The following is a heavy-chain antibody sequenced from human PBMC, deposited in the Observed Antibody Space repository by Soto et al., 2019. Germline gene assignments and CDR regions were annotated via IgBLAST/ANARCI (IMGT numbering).Heavy chain of an antibody. D-gene: IGHD3-16*01. Sequence: EVQLVESGGGLVQPGGSLRLSCAASGFTFSSYWMHWVRQAPGKGLMWVSRINSDGSSTSYADSVKGRFTISRDNAKNTLFLQRSSLRAEDTAVYYCARSPSIGDNYWGQGTLVTVAS. CDR3: ARSPSIGDNY. CDR1: GFTFSSYW. V-gene: IGHV3-74*01. CDR2: INSDGSST. J-gene: IGHJ4*02.